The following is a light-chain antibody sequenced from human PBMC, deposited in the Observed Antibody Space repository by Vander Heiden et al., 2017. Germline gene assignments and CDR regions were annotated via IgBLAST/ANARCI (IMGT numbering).Light chain of an antibody. CDR3: QQRSNCPAA. CDR1: QGVSSY. J-gene: IGKJ4*01. CDR2: DAS. V-gene: IGKV3-11*02. Sequence: ELVLQQSPATLSLSPGERATPSCRTSQGVSSYLAWYQQKPSQAPRLLIYDASIKATGVPARFSGGGSERDFTLTISSLEPEDFAIYYCQQRSNCPAAFGGGTMVEIK.